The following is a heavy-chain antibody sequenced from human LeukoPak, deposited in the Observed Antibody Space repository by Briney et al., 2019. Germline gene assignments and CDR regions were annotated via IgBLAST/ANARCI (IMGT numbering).Heavy chain of an antibody. CDR2: ISAYNGNT. Sequence: ASVKFSCKASGYTFTSYGISGVRQAPGQGLEWMGWISAYNGNTNYAQKLQGRVTMTTDTSTSTAYMELRSLRSDDTAVYYCASSPRYHYDSSGYFFDYWGQGTLVTVSS. V-gene: IGHV1-18*01. D-gene: IGHD3-22*01. CDR3: ASSPRYHYDSSGYFFDY. CDR1: GYTFTSYG. J-gene: IGHJ4*02.